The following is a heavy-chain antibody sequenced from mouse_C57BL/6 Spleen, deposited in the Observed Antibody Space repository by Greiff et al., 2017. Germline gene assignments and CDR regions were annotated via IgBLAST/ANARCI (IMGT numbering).Heavy chain of an antibody. V-gene: IGHV1-81*01. CDR1: GYTFTSYG. Sequence: VKLQQSGAELARPGASVKLSCKASGYTFTSYGISWVKQRTGQGLEWIGEIYPRSGNTYYNEKFKGKATLTADKSSSTAYMELRSLTSEDSAVYFCARSQGNYWYFDVWGTGTTVTVSS. CDR3: ARSQGNYWYFDV. J-gene: IGHJ1*03. CDR2: IYPRSGNT. D-gene: IGHD2-1*01.